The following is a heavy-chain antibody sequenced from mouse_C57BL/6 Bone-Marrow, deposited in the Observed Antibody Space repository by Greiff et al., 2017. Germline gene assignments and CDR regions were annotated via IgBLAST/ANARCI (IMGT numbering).Heavy chain of an antibody. V-gene: IGHV14-4*01. D-gene: IGHD2-1*01. Sequence: EVQLQQSGAELVRPGASVKLSCTASGFTIKDYYMHWVKQRPEQGLEWIGWIDPENGDTEYASKFQGKATITADTSSNTAYLQLSSLTSEDTAVYYCTSYYGNPFDYWGQGTTLTVSA. CDR2: IDPENGDT. CDR1: GFTIKDYY. CDR3: TSYYGNPFDY. J-gene: IGHJ2*01.